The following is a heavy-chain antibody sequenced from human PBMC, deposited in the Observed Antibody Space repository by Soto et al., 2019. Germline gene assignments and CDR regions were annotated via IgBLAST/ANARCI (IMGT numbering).Heavy chain of an antibody. V-gene: IGHV5-51*01. CDR3: AISQDRGGRTTFIY. Sequence: PGESLKISCEGVGYSFKNYWIAWVRQMPGKGLEWMGTIYPGDSDMRYSPSFRGQVTMSVDKSINTAYLQWGSLPASDTAKYYCAISQDRGGRTTFIYWGQGTQVTVSS. CDR1: GYSFKNYW. CDR2: IYPGDSDM. D-gene: IGHD3-16*01. J-gene: IGHJ4*02.